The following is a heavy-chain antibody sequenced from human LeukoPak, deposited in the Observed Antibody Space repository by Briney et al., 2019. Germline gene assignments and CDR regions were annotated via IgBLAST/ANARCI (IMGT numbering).Heavy chain of an antibody. CDR2: IWYDGSNK. J-gene: IGHJ4*02. D-gene: IGHD5-18*01. Sequence: PGTSLRLSCAASGFTFSHYGMHWVRQAPGKGLEWVAVIWYDGSNKYYADSVKGRFTISRDNSKNTLYLQMNSLRAEDTAVYYCARGSRGYSYDVDYWGQGTLVTVSS. V-gene: IGHV3-33*08. CDR3: ARGSRGYSYDVDY. CDR1: GFTFSHYG.